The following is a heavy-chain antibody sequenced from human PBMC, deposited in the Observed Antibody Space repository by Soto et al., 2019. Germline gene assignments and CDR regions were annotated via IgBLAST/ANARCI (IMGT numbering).Heavy chain of an antibody. CDR1: GYTFINYG. CDR3: ARGDGDTLDY. CDR2: INAYIAKT. D-gene: IGHD2-21*02. J-gene: IGHJ4*02. V-gene: IGHV1-18*01. Sequence: QVQLVQSGGEVKKPGASVKVSCKASGYTFINYGITWVRQAPGQGLEWLAWINAYIAKTDNPQKVQGRVTMTADTSTSTANQEIRSLKTHDPAVDYCARGDGDTLDYWRQRPVVTVSS.